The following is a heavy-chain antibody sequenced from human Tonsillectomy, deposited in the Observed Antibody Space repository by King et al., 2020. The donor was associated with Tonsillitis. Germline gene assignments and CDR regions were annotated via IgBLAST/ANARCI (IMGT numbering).Heavy chain of an antibody. CDR3: AKTPKDGELVPDCFDY. CDR2: ISYDGEIK. V-gene: IGHV3-33*03. J-gene: IGHJ4*02. Sequence: VQLVESGGRVVQPGRSLRLSCATSGFNFSSYALHWVRQAPGKGLEWVAIISYDGEIKYYADSVKGRFNISRDNTKNRLYLQMNSLRGDDAGVYYCAKTPKDGELVPDCFDYWGQGTQVSVSS. D-gene: IGHD3-10*01. CDR1: GFNFSSYA.